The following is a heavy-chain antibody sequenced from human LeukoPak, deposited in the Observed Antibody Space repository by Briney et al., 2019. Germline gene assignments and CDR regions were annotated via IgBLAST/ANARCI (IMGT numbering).Heavy chain of an antibody. J-gene: IGHJ4*02. CDR2: ISYTVTP. V-gene: IGHV4-59*07. Sequence: KPSDTLSLMCTLPVRSISTYYWSWIRQPPGKGLEWIGYISYTVTPNYNPSLKSRVTISVDTSRNQFSLKLSSVTAADTAVYYCARVGDWNDLVYWGQGTLVTVSS. CDR1: VRSISTYY. D-gene: IGHD1-1*01. CDR3: ARVGDWNDLVY.